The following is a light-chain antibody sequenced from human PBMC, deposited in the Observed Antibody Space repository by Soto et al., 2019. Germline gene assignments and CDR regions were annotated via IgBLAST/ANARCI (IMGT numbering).Light chain of an antibody. Sequence: SYELTQTPSVSVSPGQTARITCSGDALPKKCPYWYQQKSGQAPVLVIYEDTKRPSGIPERFSGSSSGTMATLTISGAQVEDEADYFCYSTDSSGKVFGGGTKVTVL. CDR3: YSTDSSGKV. CDR2: EDT. J-gene: IGLJ2*01. CDR1: ALPKKC. V-gene: IGLV3-10*01.